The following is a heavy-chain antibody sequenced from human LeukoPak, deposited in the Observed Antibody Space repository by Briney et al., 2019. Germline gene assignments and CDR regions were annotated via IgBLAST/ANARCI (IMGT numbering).Heavy chain of an antibody. V-gene: IGHV3-74*01. CDR2: IASDGSST. CDR3: AKARERWLQPTGY. CDR1: GFTFSSYW. D-gene: IGHD5-24*01. Sequence: PGGSLGLSCAASGFTFSSYWMNWVRQAPGKGLVWVSRIASDGSSTTYADSVKGRFSISRDNAKDTLYLQMNSLRAEDTAVYYCAKARERWLQPTGYWGQGTLVTVSS. J-gene: IGHJ4*02.